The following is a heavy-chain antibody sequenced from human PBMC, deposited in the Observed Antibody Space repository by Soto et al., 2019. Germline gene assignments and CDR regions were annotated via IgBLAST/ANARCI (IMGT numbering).Heavy chain of an antibody. CDR1: CGSISTSTFY. V-gene: IGHV4-39*07. CDR2: FYYSGNT. Sequence: SETLSLTCTVACGSISTSTFYWGWMRQPPGKGLEWIASFYYSGNTYYNPSLKSRVTISVDTSKNQFSLKLSSVTAADTAVYYCAREGTPGVITGTTSPGRVLASWGRGTLVTVSS. CDR3: AREGTPGVITGTTSPGRVLAS. J-gene: IGHJ5*02. D-gene: IGHD1-7*01.